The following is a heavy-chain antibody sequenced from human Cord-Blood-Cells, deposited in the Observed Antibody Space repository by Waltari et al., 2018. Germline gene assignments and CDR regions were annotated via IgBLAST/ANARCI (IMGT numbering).Heavy chain of an antibody. CDR2: FDPEDGET. J-gene: IGHJ5*02. V-gene: IGHV1-24*01. Sequence: QVQLVQSGAEVKKPGASVKVSCKVSGYTLTELSMHWVRQAPGKGLEWMGGFDPEDGETIYAQKFQVRVTMTEDTSTDTAYMELSSLRSEDTAVYYCATALMITFGGVIANWFDPWGQGTLVTVSS. CDR3: ATALMITFGGVIANWFDP. D-gene: IGHD3-16*02. CDR1: GYTLTELS.